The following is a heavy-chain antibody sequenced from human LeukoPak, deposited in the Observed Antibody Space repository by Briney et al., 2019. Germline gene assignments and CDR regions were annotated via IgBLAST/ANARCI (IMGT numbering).Heavy chain of an antibody. CDR3: AKCVTGWPNWFDP. CDR1: GGSISSYY. D-gene: IGHD6-19*01. J-gene: IGHJ5*02. V-gene: IGHV4-59*01. CDR2: IYYSGST. Sequence: SGTLSLTCTVSGGSISSYYWSWIRQPPGKGLEWIGYIYYSGSTNYNPSLKSRVTISVDTSKNQFSLKLSSVTAADTALYYCAKCVTGWPNWFDPWGQGTLVTVSS.